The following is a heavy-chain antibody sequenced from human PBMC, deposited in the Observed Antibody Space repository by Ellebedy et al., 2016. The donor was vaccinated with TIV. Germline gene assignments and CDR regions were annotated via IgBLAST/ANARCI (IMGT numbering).Heavy chain of an antibody. J-gene: IGHJ2*01. CDR2: ILYSGRT. CDR3: ARGTYGGHWYFDL. Sequence: MPSETLSLTCSVSNGSISSGGNYWSWIRQSPGKGLEWLGQILYSGRTSYNPSLSSRLLISVDTSTNRFSLRLRSATATDTAVYYCARGTYGGHWYFDLWGRGTLVTVSS. V-gene: IGHV4-31*03. CDR1: NGSISSGGNY. D-gene: IGHD4/OR15-4a*01.